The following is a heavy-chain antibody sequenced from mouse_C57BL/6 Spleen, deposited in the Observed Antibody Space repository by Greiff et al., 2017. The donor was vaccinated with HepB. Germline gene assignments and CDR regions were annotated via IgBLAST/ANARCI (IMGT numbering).Heavy chain of an antibody. J-gene: IGHJ4*01. CDR3: ARRGSNGYAMDY. Sequence: QVQLKQPGAELVRPGSSVKLSCKASGYTFTSYWMHWVKQRPIQGLEWIGNIDPSDSETHYNQKFKDKATLTVDKSSSTAYMQLSSLTSEDSAVYYCARRGSNGYAMDYWGQGTSVTVSS. CDR1: GYTFTSYW. D-gene: IGHD1-1*01. CDR2: IDPSDSET. V-gene: IGHV1-52*01.